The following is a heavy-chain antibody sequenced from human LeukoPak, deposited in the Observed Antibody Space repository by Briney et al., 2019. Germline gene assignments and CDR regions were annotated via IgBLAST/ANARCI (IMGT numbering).Heavy chain of an antibody. V-gene: IGHV5-51*01. CDR1: GYSFTSYW. J-gene: IGHJ6*02. CDR3: ARRIDAAGTFYYYYGMDV. CDR2: IYPGDSDT. Sequence: GKSLKISCKGSGYSFTSYWIGWVRQMPGKGLEWMGIIYPGDSDTRYSPSFQGQVTISADKSISTAYLQWSSLKASDTAMYYCARRIDAAGTFYYYYGMDVWGQGTTVTVSS. D-gene: IGHD6-13*01.